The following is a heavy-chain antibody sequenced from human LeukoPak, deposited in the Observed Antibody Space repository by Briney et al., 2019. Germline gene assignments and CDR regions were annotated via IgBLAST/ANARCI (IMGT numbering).Heavy chain of an antibody. Sequence: PSETLSLTCAVYGGSFSGYYWSWLRQPPGKGLEWIGEINHGGSTNYNPSLKSRVTISVDASKNQFSLKLSSVTAADTAVYYCARVFTQYYGMDVWGQGTTVTVSS. CDR1: GGSFSGYY. CDR3: ARVFTQYYGMDV. D-gene: IGHD2-15*01. V-gene: IGHV4-34*01. CDR2: INHGGST. J-gene: IGHJ6*02.